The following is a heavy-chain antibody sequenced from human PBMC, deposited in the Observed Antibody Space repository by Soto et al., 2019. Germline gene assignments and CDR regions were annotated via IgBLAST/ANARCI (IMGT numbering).Heavy chain of an antibody. CDR3: ARGYYDSSGYPRPPPNAFDI. J-gene: IGHJ3*02. D-gene: IGHD3-22*01. CDR1: GFTFSSYE. V-gene: IGHV3-48*03. Sequence: PGGSLRLSCAASGFTFSSYEMNWVRQALGKGLEWVSYISSSGSTIYYADSVKGRFTISRDNAKNSLYLQMNSLRAEDTAVYYSARGYYDSSGYPRPPPNAFDIWGQGTMVTVSS. CDR2: ISSSGSTI.